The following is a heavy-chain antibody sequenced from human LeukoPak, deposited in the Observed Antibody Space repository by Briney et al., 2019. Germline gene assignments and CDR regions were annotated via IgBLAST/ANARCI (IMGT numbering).Heavy chain of an antibody. J-gene: IGHJ5*02. D-gene: IGHD6-13*01. CDR3: ARDNGSSEWAWFDP. Sequence: PSETLSLTCTVSGGSLSSYYWSWIRQPPGKGLEWIGYIYYSGSTTYNPSLKSRVTISVDTSKDQFSLKLSSVTAADTAVYYCARDNGSSEWAWFDPWGQGTLVTVSS. V-gene: IGHV4-59*01. CDR1: GGSLSSYY. CDR2: IYYSGST.